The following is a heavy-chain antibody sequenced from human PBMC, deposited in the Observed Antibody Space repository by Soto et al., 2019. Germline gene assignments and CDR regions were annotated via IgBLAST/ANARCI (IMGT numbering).Heavy chain of an antibody. CDR3: AVDIVVVPAAIGDYYYGMDV. D-gene: IGHD2-2*02. Sequence: AASVKVSCKASGGTFSSYAISWVRQAPGQGLEWMGGIIPIFGTANYAQKFQGRVTITADESTSTAYMELSSLRSEDTAVYYCAVDIVVVPAAIGDYYYGMDVWGQGTTVTVSS. CDR1: GGTFSSYA. J-gene: IGHJ6*02. CDR2: IIPIFGTA. V-gene: IGHV1-69*13.